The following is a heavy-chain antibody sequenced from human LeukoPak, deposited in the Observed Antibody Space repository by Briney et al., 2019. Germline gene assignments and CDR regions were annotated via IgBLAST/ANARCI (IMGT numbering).Heavy chain of an antibody. D-gene: IGHD5-18*01. CDR2: ITPMFDIA. CDR3: ARDHEDTAVVTYFDH. Sequence: SVKVSCKASGGTVSSSAISWVRQAPGQGLEWMGRITPMFDIANYAQKFQGRVTITTDKSTNTAYMELSSLSSEDTAVYYCARDHEDTAVVTYFDHWGQGTLVTVSS. CDR1: GGTVSSSA. J-gene: IGHJ4*02. V-gene: IGHV1-69*04.